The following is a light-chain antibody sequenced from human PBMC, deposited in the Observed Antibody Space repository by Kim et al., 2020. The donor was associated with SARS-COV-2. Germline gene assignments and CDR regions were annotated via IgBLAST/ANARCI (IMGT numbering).Light chain of an antibody. V-gene: IGKV3-15*01. CDR3: QQYSSWPLT. J-gene: IGKJ5*01. CDR1: QSVGSN. CDR2: GAS. Sequence: EIVMTQSPATLSVSPGGRATLSCRASQSVGSNLAWYQHGQPPRFLISGASTRAPGIPARFSGSGSGRQFTLTISSLQSEDFALYYCQQYSSWPLTFGQGTRLEIK.